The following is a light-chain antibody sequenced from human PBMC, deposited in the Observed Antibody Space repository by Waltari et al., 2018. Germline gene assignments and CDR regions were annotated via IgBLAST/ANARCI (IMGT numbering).Light chain of an antibody. V-gene: IGKV3-15*01. CDR3: QQYNNWPPYT. CDR2: GTS. J-gene: IGKJ2*01. Sequence: EIVMTQSPATLSVSPGERATLSCRASQGVSINLAWYQQKPGQAPRLLIYGTSTRATGIPARFSGSGSGTEFTLTISSLQSEDFAVYYGQQYNNWPPYTFGQGTKLEIK. CDR1: QGVSIN.